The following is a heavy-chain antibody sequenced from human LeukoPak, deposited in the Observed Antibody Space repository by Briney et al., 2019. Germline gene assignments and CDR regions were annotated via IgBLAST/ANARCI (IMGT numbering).Heavy chain of an antibody. CDR2: ITGNGATT. V-gene: IGHV3-23*01. J-gene: IGHJ4*02. D-gene: IGHD5-18*01. Sequence: PGGSLRLSCAGSRFSFSSSAMGWGRPTPGKGLEWVSSITGNGATTYYSDSVKGRFTISRDNSRNTLSLQMSSLRVEDTAVYYCAKERRRVDTEMVRSYYFENWGQGTLVTVSS. CDR3: AKERRRVDTEMVRSYYFEN. CDR1: RFSFSSSA.